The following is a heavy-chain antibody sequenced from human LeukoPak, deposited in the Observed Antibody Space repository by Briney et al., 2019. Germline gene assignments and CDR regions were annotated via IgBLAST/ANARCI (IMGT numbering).Heavy chain of an antibody. J-gene: IGHJ4*02. V-gene: IGHV4-39*01. CDR1: GGSISSNGYY. Sequence: KTSETLSLTCTVSGGSISSNGYYWGWIRQPPGKGLEWIGSMYYSGSTYYKASLKSRVTISVDTSKNQFSLKLSSVTAADTAVYYCARQRRYCSDTSCYEGAFDYWGQGTLVTVSS. D-gene: IGHD2-2*01. CDR3: ARQRRYCSDTSCYEGAFDY. CDR2: MYYSGST.